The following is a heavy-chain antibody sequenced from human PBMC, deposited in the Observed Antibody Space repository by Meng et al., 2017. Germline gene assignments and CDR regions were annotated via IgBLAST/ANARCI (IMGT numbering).Heavy chain of an antibody. CDR2: ISAYNGNT. J-gene: IGHJ6*02. D-gene: IGHD4-23*01. CDR1: GYTFTSYG. CDR3: AREAETTVVKDYYYYYGMDV. V-gene: IGHV1-18*01. Sequence: ASVKVSCKASGYTFTSYGISWVRQAPGQGLEWMGWISAYNGNTNYAQKLQGRVTMTTDTSTSTAYMELRSLRSDDTAVYYCAREAETTVVKDYYYYYGMDVWGQGTTVTVSS.